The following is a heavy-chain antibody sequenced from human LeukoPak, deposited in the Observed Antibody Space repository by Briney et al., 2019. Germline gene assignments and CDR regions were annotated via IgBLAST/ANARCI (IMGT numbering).Heavy chain of an antibody. CDR3: AKKAVVRGYSYGPPADREY. D-gene: IGHD5-18*01. Sequence: GGSLRLSCAASGFTFSSYAMRWVRQAPGKGLEWVSVTSGNGGVTFCADSVKGRFTISRDNSKNTLYLQMNSLRAEDTAVYYCAKKAVVRGYSYGPPADREYWGQGTLVTVSS. CDR2: TSGNGGVT. CDR1: GFTFSSYA. V-gene: IGHV3-23*01. J-gene: IGHJ4*02.